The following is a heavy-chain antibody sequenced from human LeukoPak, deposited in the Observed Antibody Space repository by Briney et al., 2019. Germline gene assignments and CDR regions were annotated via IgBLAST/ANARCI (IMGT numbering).Heavy chain of an antibody. CDR3: ARGGDYYDSSGSSFQDAFDI. V-gene: IGHV4-4*07. CDR1: GGSISSYY. D-gene: IGHD3-22*01. J-gene: IGHJ3*02. Sequence: SETLSLTCTVSGGSISSYYWSWIRQPAGKGLEWIERIYTSGSTNYNPSLKSRVTMSVDTSKIQFSLKLSSVTAADTAVYYCARGGDYYDSSGSSFQDAFDIWGQGTMVTVSS. CDR2: IYTSGST.